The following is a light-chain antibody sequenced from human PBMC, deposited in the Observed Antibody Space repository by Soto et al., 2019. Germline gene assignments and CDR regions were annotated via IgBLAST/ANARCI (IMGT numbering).Light chain of an antibody. CDR2: EVD. CDR3: CTYAGHVPK. Sequence: QSALTQPASVSGSPGQSITISCAGTTSDVAYYDLVSWYQQHPGRAPKLLIYEVDKRPSGISVRFSGSKSGATASLTISCILPEDEAVYFCCTYAGHVPKFGGGTKLTVL. J-gene: IGLJ2*01. CDR1: TSDVAYYDL. V-gene: IGLV2-23*02.